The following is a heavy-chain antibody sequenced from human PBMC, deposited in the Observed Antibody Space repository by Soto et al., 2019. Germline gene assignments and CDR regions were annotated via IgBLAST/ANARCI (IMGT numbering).Heavy chain of an antibody. J-gene: IGHJ5*02. V-gene: IGHV2-5*01. D-gene: IGHD3-10*01. Sequence: SGPRLVNPTQTLTLTCTFSGFSLSTSGVGVGWIRQPPGKALEWLALIYWNDDKRYSPSLKSRXXXXXXXXXXXXXXTMTNMDPVDTATYYCAHGVMVRGFSSRGFDPWGQGILVTVSA. CDR1: GFSLSTSGVG. CDR2: IYWNDDK. CDR3: AHGVMVRGFSSRGFDP.